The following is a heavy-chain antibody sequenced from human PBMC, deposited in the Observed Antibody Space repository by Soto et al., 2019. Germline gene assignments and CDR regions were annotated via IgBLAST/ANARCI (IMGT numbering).Heavy chain of an antibody. CDR2: INHTGGT. V-gene: IGHV4-59*04. J-gene: IGHJ5*02. CDR3: ATRITVFGLLIPPFDP. Sequence: PSETLSLTCTVSGDSINNYYWSWIRQPPGKGLEWIGEINHTGGTHYNPSLKSRVTMPVDTSKNQFSLRLSSVTAADTAIYYRATRITVFGLLIPPFDPWGQGTQVTVSS. D-gene: IGHD3-3*01. CDR1: GDSINNYY.